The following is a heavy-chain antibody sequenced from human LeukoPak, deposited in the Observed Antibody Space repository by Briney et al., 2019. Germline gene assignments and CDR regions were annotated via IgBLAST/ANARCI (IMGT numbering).Heavy chain of an antibody. J-gene: IGHJ3*02. CDR2: IYISGST. D-gene: IGHD3-22*01. V-gene: IGHV4-61*02. CDR1: GGSISSGSYQ. Sequence: PSQTLSLTCTVSGGSISSGSYQWSWIRQPAGKGLDWIGSIYISGSTNYTPSLKSRVTISVDTSKNQFSLKLSSVTAADTAVYYCARDSSGYYHPDTFDIWGQGTMVTVSS. CDR3: ARDSSGYYHPDTFDI.